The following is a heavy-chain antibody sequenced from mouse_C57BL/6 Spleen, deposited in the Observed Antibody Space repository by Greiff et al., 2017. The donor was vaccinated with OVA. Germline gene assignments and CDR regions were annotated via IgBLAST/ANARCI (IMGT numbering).Heavy chain of an antibody. J-gene: IGHJ2*01. CDR1: GYTFTSYW. D-gene: IGHD1-1*01. V-gene: IGHV1-7*01. CDR2: INPSSGYT. CDR3: ARYCGISYYFDY. Sequence: QVQLKQPGADLAKPGASVKLSCKASGYTFTSYWMHWVKQRPGQGLEWIGYINPSSGYTKYNQKFKDKATLTVDKSSSTAYMPLSSLTSADSAVYGCARYCGISYYFDYWGQGTTLTVSS.